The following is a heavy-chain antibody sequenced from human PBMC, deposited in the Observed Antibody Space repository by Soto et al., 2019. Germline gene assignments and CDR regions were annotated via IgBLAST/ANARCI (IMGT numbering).Heavy chain of an antibody. CDR1: GYTFTSYG. CDR3: ARDRFDVGATNWFDP. D-gene: IGHD1-26*01. Sequence: ASVKVSCKASGYTFTSYGISWVRQAPGQGLEWMGWISAYNGNTNYAQKLQGRVTMTTDTSTSTAYMELWSLRSDDTAVYYCARDRFDVGATNWFDPWGQGTLVTVSS. J-gene: IGHJ5*02. CDR2: ISAYNGNT. V-gene: IGHV1-18*01.